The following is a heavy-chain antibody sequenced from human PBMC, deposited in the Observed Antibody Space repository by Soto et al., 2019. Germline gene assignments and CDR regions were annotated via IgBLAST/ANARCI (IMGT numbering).Heavy chain of an antibody. CDR1: GGSISSSSYY. CDR3: ARPPRTVRLHAFDR. D-gene: IGHD4-4*01. J-gene: IGHJ3*02. Sequence: LYLTCTVSGGSISSSSYYWGWIRQPPGQVLEWIGSIYYSGSTYYNPSLKSRVTISVDTSKNQFSLKLSSVTAADTAVYYCARPPRTVRLHAFDRLGKGTMVTVSS. V-gene: IGHV4-39*01. CDR2: IYYSGST.